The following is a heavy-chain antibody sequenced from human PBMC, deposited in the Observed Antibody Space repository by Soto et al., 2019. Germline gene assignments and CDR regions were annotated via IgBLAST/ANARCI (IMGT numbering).Heavy chain of an antibody. CDR1: GYTFSSYA. CDR2: ISGSGGST. D-gene: IGHD3-16*01. V-gene: IGHV3-23*01. J-gene: IGHJ4*02. Sequence: EVQLLESGGGLVQPGGSLRLSCAASGYTFSSYAMSWVRQAPWKGLEWVSAISGSGGSTYYADSVKGRFTISRDNSKNTLYLQMNSLRAEDTAVYYCAKDLGGGGYPHFGFDYWGQGTLVTVSS. CDR3: AKDLGGGGYPHFGFDY.